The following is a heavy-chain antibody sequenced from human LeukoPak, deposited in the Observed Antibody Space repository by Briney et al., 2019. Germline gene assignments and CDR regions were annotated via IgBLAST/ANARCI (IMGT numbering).Heavy chain of an antibody. Sequence: SETLSLTCTVSGGSIRGYYWSWIRQSPEKGLEWIGYIYSSGSTNCNPSLKSRVTMSVDTSKNQLSLKVSSVTAADTAVYYCARVFDSGSQAYFYYMDVWGKGTTVIISS. CDR1: GGSIRGYY. D-gene: IGHD3-10*01. V-gene: IGHV4-59*01. CDR2: IYSSGST. J-gene: IGHJ6*03. CDR3: ARVFDSGSQAYFYYMDV.